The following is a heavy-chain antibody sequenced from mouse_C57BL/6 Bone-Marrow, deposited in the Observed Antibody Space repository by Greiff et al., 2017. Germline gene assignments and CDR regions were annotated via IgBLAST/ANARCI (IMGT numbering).Heavy chain of an antibody. Sequence: QVQLKQPGAELVKPGASVKLSCKASGYTFTSYWMHWVKQRPGQGLEWIGMIHPNSGSTNYNEKFKSKATLTVDKSSSTAYMQLSSLTSEDSAVYDCARSHREYAMDYWGQGTSVTVSS. CDR1: GYTFTSYW. D-gene: IGHD2-14*01. V-gene: IGHV1-64*01. CDR3: ARSHREYAMDY. CDR2: IHPNSGST. J-gene: IGHJ4*01.